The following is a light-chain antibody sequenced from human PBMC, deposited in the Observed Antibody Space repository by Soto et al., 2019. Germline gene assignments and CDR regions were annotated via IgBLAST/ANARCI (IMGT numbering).Light chain of an antibody. V-gene: IGLV2-14*01. J-gene: IGLJ2*01. CDR2: DVS. Sequence: QSALTQPASVSGSPGQSIIISCTGTSSDVGGYNYVSWYQQHPGKAPKLMIYDVSNRPSGVSNRFSGSKSGSTASLTISGLQAEDEADYYCSSYTSSSSVVFGGGTKVTVL. CDR1: SSDVGGYNY. CDR3: SSYTSSSSVV.